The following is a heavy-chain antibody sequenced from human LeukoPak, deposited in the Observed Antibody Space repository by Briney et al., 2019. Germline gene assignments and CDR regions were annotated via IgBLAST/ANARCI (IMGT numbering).Heavy chain of an antibody. D-gene: IGHD3-3*01. CDR2: ISAYNGNT. V-gene: IGHV1-18*01. Sequence: GASVKVSCKASGYTFTSYGISWVRQAPGQGLEWMGWISAYNGNTNYAQKLQGRVTMTTDTSTSTAYMELSRLRSDDTAVYYCARDKDERHYDFWSAVGVFDPWGQGTLVTVSS. CDR3: ARDKDERHYDFWSAVGVFDP. CDR1: GYTFTSYG. J-gene: IGHJ5*02.